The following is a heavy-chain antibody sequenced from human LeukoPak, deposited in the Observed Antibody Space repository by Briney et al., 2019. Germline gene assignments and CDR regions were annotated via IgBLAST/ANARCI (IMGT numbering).Heavy chain of an antibody. J-gene: IGHJ6*03. Sequence: SVKVSCKASGGTFSSYAISWVRQAPGRGLEWMGGIIPIFGTANYAQKFQGRVTITTDESTSTAYMELSSLRSEDTAVYYCARVRSSSWYPLPYYMDVWGKGTTVTVSS. CDR3: ARVRSSSWYPLPYYMDV. D-gene: IGHD6-13*01. CDR1: GGTFSSYA. V-gene: IGHV1-69*05. CDR2: IIPIFGTA.